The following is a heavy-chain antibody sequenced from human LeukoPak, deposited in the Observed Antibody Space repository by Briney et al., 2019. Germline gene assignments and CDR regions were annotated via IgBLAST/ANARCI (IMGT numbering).Heavy chain of an antibody. CDR3: ARVYYDYVWGSYRFDY. D-gene: IGHD3-16*02. CDR2: IYHSGST. Sequence: SETLSLTCAVSGGSISSSNWWSWVRQPPGKGLEWIGEIYHSGSTNYNPSLKSRATISVDKSKNQFSLKLSSVTAADTAVYYCARVYYDYVWGSYRFDYWGQGTLVTVSS. J-gene: IGHJ4*02. CDR1: GGSISSSNW. V-gene: IGHV4-4*02.